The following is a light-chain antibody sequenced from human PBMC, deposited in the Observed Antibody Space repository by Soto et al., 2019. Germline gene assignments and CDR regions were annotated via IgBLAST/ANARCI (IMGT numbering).Light chain of an antibody. CDR1: RSVAGY. CDR3: QQRSSRNT. CDR2: DGS. V-gene: IGKV3-11*01. Sequence: EIGLTQSPATLSLSPGERATLSCRASRSVAGYLAWYQQRPGQAPRLLMYDGSNRATGIPARFSGSGSGTDFNLTISRLEPEDFGIYYCQQRSSRNTFGQGTKLEIK. J-gene: IGKJ2*01.